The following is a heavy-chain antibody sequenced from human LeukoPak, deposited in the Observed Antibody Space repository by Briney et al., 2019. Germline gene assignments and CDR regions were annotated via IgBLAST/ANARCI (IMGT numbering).Heavy chain of an antibody. V-gene: IGHV1-69*13. CDR2: IIPIFGAA. CDR1: GGTFSSYA. D-gene: IGHD4-23*01. J-gene: IGHJ2*01. CDR3: ARATGNSDHSPQEPIDLYFDL. Sequence: GASVKVSCKASGGTFSSYAISWVRQAPGQGLEWMGGIIPIFGAANYAQKFQGRVTITADESTSTAYMELRSLRSEDTAVYYRARATGNSDHSPQEPIDLYFDLWGRGTLVTVSS.